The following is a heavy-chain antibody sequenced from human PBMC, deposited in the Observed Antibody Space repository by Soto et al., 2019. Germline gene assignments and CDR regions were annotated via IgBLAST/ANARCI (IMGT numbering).Heavy chain of an antibody. J-gene: IGHJ6*02. CDR1: GYTFTSYG. CDR3: ARDYGSGGYYYYYYGMDV. Sequence: QVQLVQSGAEVKKPGASVKVSCKASGYTFTSYGISWVRQAPGQGLEWMGWISAYNGKTNYAQKLQGRVTMTTDTSTSTAYRELRSLRTYDTAVYYCARDYGSGGYYYYYYGMDVWGQGTTVTVSS. CDR2: ISAYNGKT. D-gene: IGHD3-10*01. V-gene: IGHV1-18*01.